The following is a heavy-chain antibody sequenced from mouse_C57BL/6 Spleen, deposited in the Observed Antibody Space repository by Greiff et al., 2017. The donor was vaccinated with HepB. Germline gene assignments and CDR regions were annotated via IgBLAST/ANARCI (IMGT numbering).Heavy chain of an antibody. Sequence: QVQLKESGPGLVAPSQRLSITCTVSGFSLTSYGVHWVRQPPGKGLEWLVVIWSDGSTTYNSALKSRLSISKDNSKSQVFLKMNSLQTDDTAMYYCARHSSGFYAMDYWGQGTSVTVSS. CDR2: IWSDGST. CDR1: GFSLTSYG. J-gene: IGHJ4*01. V-gene: IGHV2-6-1*01. D-gene: IGHD3-1*01. CDR3: ARHSSGFYAMDY.